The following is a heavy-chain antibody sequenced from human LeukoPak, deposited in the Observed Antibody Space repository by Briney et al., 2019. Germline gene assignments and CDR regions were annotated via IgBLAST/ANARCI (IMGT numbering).Heavy chain of an antibody. Sequence: LTGGSLRLSCAASGFTFSSYAMHWVRQAPGKGLEWVAVISYDGSNKYYADSVKGRFTISRDNSKNTLYLQMNSLRAEDTAVYYCASSVLGVRDLTKRYYYDSSGYRSFDYWGQGTLVTVSS. J-gene: IGHJ4*02. CDR1: GFTFSSYA. D-gene: IGHD3-22*01. V-gene: IGHV3-30-3*01. CDR2: ISYDGSNK. CDR3: ASSVLGVRDLTKRYYYDSSGYRSFDY.